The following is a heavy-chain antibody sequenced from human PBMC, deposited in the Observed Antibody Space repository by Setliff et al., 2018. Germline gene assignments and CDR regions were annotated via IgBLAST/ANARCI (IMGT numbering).Heavy chain of an antibody. CDR3: AREGVDIRSSTDYRYYMDV. Sequence: SVKVSCKASGGTFRSYGISWVRQAPGQGLEWMGGTIPMFGSANDAQKFQGRVTIITDEFTGTAYMELSSLRTEDTAVYYCAREGVDIRSSTDYRYYMDVWGKGTTVTVSS. CDR2: TIPMFGSA. J-gene: IGHJ6*03. D-gene: IGHD5-12*01. V-gene: IGHV1-69*05. CDR1: GGTFRSYG.